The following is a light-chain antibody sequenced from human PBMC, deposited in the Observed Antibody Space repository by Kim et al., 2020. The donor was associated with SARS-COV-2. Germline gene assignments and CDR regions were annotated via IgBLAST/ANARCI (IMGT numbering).Light chain of an antibody. CDR3: QQYGSSPLT. CDR2: GTS. CDR1: QSVSSSY. V-gene: IGKV3-20*01. Sequence: EIVLTQSPGTLSLFPGERGTLSYRASQSVSSSYLAWYQQKPGQAPRLLIYGTSNRATGIPDRFSGSGSGTDFTLTINRMEPEDVAVYYCQQYGSSPLTFGGGTKVDIK. J-gene: IGKJ4*01.